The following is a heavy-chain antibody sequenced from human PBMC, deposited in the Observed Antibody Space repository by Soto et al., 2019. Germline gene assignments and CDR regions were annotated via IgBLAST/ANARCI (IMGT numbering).Heavy chain of an antibody. J-gene: IGHJ4*02. CDR3: ARTTCGYGEPHDS. V-gene: IGHV3-9*01. D-gene: IGHD4-17*01. CDR2: ISWNSDNT. CDR1: GFTFDDYA. Sequence: EVHLVESGGGVAQPGGSLRLSCATSGFTFDDYAMHWVRQAPGKGLEWVSGISWNSDNTGYADSVKGRFTISRDNAKRALFLKMNSLRSGETAFYFCARTTCGYGEPHDSWGQGTLVTVSS.